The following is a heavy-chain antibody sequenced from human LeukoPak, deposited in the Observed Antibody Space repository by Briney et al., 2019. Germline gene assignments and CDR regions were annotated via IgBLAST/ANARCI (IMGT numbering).Heavy chain of an antibody. CDR3: AREEVSVISDTCCSGLGY. J-gene: IGHJ4*02. Sequence: ASVKVSCKASGYTLTGFYMHWVRQAPGQGLEWMGWINPNSGGTNYAQKFQGRVTMTRDTSINTAYMELSSLRSDDTAVYYCAREEVSVISDTCCSGLGYWGQGTLVTVSS. V-gene: IGHV1-2*02. CDR2: INPNSGGT. CDR1: GYTLTGFY. D-gene: IGHD3-10*01.